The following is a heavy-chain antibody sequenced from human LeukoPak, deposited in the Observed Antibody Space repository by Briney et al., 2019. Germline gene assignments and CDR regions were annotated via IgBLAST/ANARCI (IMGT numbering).Heavy chain of an antibody. CDR3: AKYGNSGWVIDN. Sequence: SETLSLTCTVSGGSIGSNYWTWIRQPPGKGLEYIGYIYYTGATNDNPSLKSRVTISVDTSKNQFSLKMTSGTAADTALYFCAKYGNSGWVIDNWGQGTLVTVSS. V-gene: IGHV4-59*08. CDR2: IYYTGAT. J-gene: IGHJ4*02. D-gene: IGHD6-19*01. CDR1: GGSIGSNY.